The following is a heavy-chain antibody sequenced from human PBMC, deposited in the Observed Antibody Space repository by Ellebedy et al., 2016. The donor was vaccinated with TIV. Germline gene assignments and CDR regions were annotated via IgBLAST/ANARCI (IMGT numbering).Heavy chain of an antibody. Sequence: GESLKISCETSEFTFINYWMSWVRQAPGKGLEWVASLKEDGSEKSYVDSVKGRFTISRDNAKDLLYLQMNSLRAEDTAMYYCARVKRAAHFDYWGQGTLVTVSS. CDR3: ARVKRAAHFDY. D-gene: IGHD6-13*01. V-gene: IGHV3-7*01. CDR2: LKEDGSEK. J-gene: IGHJ4*02. CDR1: EFTFINYW.